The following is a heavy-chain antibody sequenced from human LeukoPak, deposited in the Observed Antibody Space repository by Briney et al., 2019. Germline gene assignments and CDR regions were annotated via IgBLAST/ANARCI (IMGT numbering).Heavy chain of an antibody. D-gene: IGHD5-12*01. CDR1: GYTFTSYD. J-gene: IGHJ4*02. Sequence: ASVKVSCKASGYTFTSYDINWVRQATGQGLEWMGWMNPNSGGTNYAQKFQGRVTMTRDTSISTAYMELSRLRSDDTAVYYCARSSRGYSGYDSLVFDYWGQGTLVTVSS. V-gene: IGHV1-2*02. CDR3: ARSSRGYSGYDSLVFDY. CDR2: MNPNSGGT.